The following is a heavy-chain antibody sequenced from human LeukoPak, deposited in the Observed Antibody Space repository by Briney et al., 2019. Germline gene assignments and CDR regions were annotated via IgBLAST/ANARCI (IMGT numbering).Heavy chain of an antibody. CDR3: ARTRLGTSTSFYFDL. CDR2: IRYDGRSE. CDR1: EFIFSDYD. D-gene: IGHD1-26*01. V-gene: IGHV3-30*02. J-gene: IGHJ4*02. Sequence: PGGSLRLSCAASEFIFSDYDMHWVRQAPGKGQEWVALIRYDGRSEYYSGYMQGRFTISRDNSKNNLFLNMNNLGPEDTAVYFCARTRLGTSTSFYFDLWGQGTLVTVSS.